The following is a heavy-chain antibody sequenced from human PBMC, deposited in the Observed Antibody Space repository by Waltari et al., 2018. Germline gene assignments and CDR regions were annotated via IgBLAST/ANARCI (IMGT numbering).Heavy chain of an antibody. D-gene: IGHD3-10*01. J-gene: IGHJ6*02. Sequence: QVQLVQSGAEVKKPGSSVKVSCKASGGTFRSYAISWVRQAPGQGLEWMGRISPNFGTANYAQKCQGRVTITADKSTSTAYMELSSLRSEDTAVYYCARAFTMVQGVNYYYYGMDVWGQGTTVTVSS. CDR1: GGTFRSYA. V-gene: IGHV1-69*08. CDR3: ARAFTMVQGVNYYYYGMDV. CDR2: ISPNFGTA.